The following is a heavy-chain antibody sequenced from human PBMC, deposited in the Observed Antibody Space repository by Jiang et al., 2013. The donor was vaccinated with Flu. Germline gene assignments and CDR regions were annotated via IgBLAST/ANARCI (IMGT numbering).Heavy chain of an antibody. CDR1: GGSISSYY. CDR2: IYYSGST. CDR3: ARVRDGYNYYSDY. V-gene: IGHV4-59*01. J-gene: IGHJ4*02. Sequence: GPGLVKPSETLSLTCTVSGGSISSYYWSWIRQPPGKGLEWIGYIYYSGSTNYNPSLKSRVTISVDTSKNQFSLKLSSVTAADTAVYYCARVRDGYNYYSDYWGQGTLVTVSS. D-gene: IGHD5-24*01.